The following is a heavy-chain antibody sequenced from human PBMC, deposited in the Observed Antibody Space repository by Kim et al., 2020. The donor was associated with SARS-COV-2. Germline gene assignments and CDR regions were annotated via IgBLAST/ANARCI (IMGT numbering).Heavy chain of an antibody. V-gene: IGHV3-30*18. J-gene: IGHJ6*02. CDR3: AKDLGDCSGGSCYGYYYYYYGMDV. D-gene: IGHD2-15*01. Sequence: GGSLRLSCAASGFTFSSYGMHWVRQAPGKGLEWVAVISYDGSNKYYADSVKGRFTISRDNSKNTLYLQMNSLRAEDTAVYYCAKDLGDCSGGSCYGYYYYYYGMDVWGQGTTVTVSS. CDR1: GFTFSSYG. CDR2: ISYDGSNK.